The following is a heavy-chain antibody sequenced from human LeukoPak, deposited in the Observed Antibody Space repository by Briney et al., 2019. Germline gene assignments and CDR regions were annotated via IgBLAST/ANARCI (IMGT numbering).Heavy chain of an antibody. CDR3: ARELQPYGYCNYDWFDP. D-gene: IGHD4-11*01. J-gene: IGHJ5*02. CDR1: GGSISSYY. CDR2: IYTSGST. V-gene: IGHV4-4*07. Sequence: SETLSLTCAVSGGSISSYYWSWIRQPPGKGLEWIGRIYTSGSTNYNPSLKSRVTISVDKSKNQFSLKLISVTAADTAVYYCARELQPYGYCNYDWFDPWGQGTLVTVSS.